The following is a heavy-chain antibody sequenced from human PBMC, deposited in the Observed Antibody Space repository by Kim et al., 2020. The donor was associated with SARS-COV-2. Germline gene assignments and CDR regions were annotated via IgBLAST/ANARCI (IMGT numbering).Heavy chain of an antibody. J-gene: IGHJ4*02. CDR2: IDVDTGNT. D-gene: IGHD3-10*01. CDR3: ARAGSEGHYGSDY. CDR1: GYTFTNST. V-gene: IGHV1-3*01. Sequence: ASVKVSCKASGYTFTNSTIHWVRQAPGQRLEWMGWIDVDTGNTRYLEKLQGRVTITRDTSARTAYMELSSLGSEDTALYYCARAGSEGHYGSDYWGQGTLVTVS.